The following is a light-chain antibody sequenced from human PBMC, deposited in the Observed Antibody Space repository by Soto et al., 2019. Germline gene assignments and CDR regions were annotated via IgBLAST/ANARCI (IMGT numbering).Light chain of an antibody. V-gene: IGLV2-14*01. CDR1: SSDVGGYNY. Sequence: QSALTQPPSASGSPGQSFSISCTGTSSDVGGYNYVSWYQQHPGKAPKLMIYEVTNRPSGVSNRFSGSKSGNTASLTISGLQAEDEADYYCSSYTSRITVVFGTGTKVTVL. CDR2: EVT. CDR3: SSYTSRITVV. J-gene: IGLJ1*01.